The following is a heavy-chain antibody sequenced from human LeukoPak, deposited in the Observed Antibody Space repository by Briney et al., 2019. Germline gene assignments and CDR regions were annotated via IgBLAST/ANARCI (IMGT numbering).Heavy chain of an antibody. Sequence: ASVKVSCKASGGTFSSYAISWVRQAPGQGLEWMGWINPNSGGTNYAQKFQGRVTMTRDTSISTAYMELSRLRSDDTAVYYCARDGSGNYYYMDVWGKGTTVTVSS. CDR1: GGTFSSYA. D-gene: IGHD3-10*01. V-gene: IGHV1-2*02. CDR3: ARDGSGNYYYMDV. CDR2: INPNSGGT. J-gene: IGHJ6*03.